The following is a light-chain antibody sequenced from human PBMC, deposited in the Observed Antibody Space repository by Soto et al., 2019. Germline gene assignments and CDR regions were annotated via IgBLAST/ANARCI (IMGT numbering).Light chain of an antibody. Sequence: DIVLTQSPGTLSLSPGERATLSCRASQSVSSSYLACYQQKPGQAPRLLIYGASSRATGIPDRFSGSGSGTDFTLTISRLEPADFAVYYCQQYGSSPPVTFGGGTKVEIK. J-gene: IGKJ4*01. V-gene: IGKV3-20*01. CDR1: QSVSSSY. CDR3: QQYGSSPPVT. CDR2: GAS.